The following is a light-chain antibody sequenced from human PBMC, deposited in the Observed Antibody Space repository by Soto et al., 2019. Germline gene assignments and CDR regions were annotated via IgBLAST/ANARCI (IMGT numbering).Light chain of an antibody. Sequence: EIVFTQSPDNLSLSPGERATLSCRASQTVTSGYLAWYQQKPGQAPRLLIYDASHRATGIPVRFSGSWSESDFTLTISSLEPEDFAVYYYQQRSYPITFGQGTRLEIK. CDR3: QQRSYPIT. CDR1: QTVTSGY. J-gene: IGKJ5*01. V-gene: IGKV3D-20*02. CDR2: DAS.